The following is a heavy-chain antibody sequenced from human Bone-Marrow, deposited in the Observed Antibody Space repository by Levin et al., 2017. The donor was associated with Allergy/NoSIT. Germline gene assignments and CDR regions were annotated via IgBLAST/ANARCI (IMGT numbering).Heavy chain of an antibody. CDR3: ARPDCSGTSCYYFFDS. D-gene: IGHD2-2*01. J-gene: IGHJ4*02. CDR1: GFTFSSYS. Sequence: PGGSLRLSCAASGFTFSSYSMNWDRQAPGRGLEWVSYISRSSSTISYADSVKGRFTISRDNAKNSLYLQMNSLRDEDTAVYYCARPDCSGTSCYYFFDSWGQGTLVTVSS. V-gene: IGHV3-48*02. CDR2: ISRSSSTI.